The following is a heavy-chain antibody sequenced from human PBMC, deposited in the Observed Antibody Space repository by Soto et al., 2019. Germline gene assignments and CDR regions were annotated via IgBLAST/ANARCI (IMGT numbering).Heavy chain of an antibody. Sequence: QITLKESGPALVKPTQTLTLTCTFSGFSLSTSGVGVGWIRQPPGKALEWLALISWDDNKRFSPSLRSRLTTTKDTSKNQVVRTMTNTDTADTATYYCAHSGGRLSSLLNWFDAWGQGTLVTVSS. CDR3: AHSGGRLSSLLNWFDA. CDR2: ISWDDNK. D-gene: IGHD3-16*01. CDR1: GFSLSTSGVG. J-gene: IGHJ5*02. V-gene: IGHV2-5*02.